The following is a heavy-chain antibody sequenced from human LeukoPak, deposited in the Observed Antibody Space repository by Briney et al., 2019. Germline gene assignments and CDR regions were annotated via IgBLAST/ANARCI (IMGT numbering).Heavy chain of an antibody. CDR1: GGSISSGSYY. J-gene: IGHJ4*02. Sequence: SSETLSLTCTVSGGSISSGSYYWSWIRQPAGKGLEWIGRIYTSGSTNYNPSLKSRVTISVNTSKNQFSLKLSSVTAAHTAVYYCARAYSGSDYEPSPFDYWGQGTLLTVSS. V-gene: IGHV4-61*02. CDR2: IYTSGST. CDR3: ARAYSGSDYEPSPFDY. D-gene: IGHD1-26*01.